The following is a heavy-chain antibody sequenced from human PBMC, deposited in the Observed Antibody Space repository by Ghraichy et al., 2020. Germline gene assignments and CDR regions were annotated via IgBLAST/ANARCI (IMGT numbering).Heavy chain of an antibody. Sequence: ASVKVSCKASGYTFSSYAISWVRQAPGQGLEWMGWISTYNANTNYAQKLQGRVTMTTDTSTNTAYMELRSLRSDDTAVYYCARSEGAAIFDYWGQGTLVTVSS. J-gene: IGHJ4*02. CDR2: ISTYNANT. CDR3: ARSEGAAIFDY. CDR1: GYTFSSYA. D-gene: IGHD2-15*01. V-gene: IGHV1-18*01.